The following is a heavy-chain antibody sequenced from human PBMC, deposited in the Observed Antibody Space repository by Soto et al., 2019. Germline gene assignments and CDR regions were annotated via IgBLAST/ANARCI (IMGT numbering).Heavy chain of an antibody. CDR1: GGSISSYY. V-gene: IGHV4-59*01. CDR2: IFYSGRSGST. Sequence: GTLSLTCSVSGGSISSYYWSWIRQPPGKGLEWIGYIFYSGRSGSTNYNPSLKSRVTISVDTSKNQFSLKLSSVTAADTAVYYCARTALGWFDPWGQGTLVTVS. J-gene: IGHJ5*02. CDR3: ARTALGWFDP. D-gene: IGHD2-21*02.